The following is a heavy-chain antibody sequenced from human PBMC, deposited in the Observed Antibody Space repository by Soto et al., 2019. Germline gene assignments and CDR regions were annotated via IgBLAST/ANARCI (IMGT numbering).Heavy chain of an antibody. CDR2: IWYDGSNK. CDR1: GFTFSNHG. D-gene: IGHD1-26*01. Sequence: PGGFLRVSCAASGFTFSNHGMHWIRQAPGKGLEWVAVIWYDGSNKYYADSVKGRFTISRDNSKNTLYLQMNSLRAEDTAVYYCARGGRQPPIHSLDVWAKGTTVTVSS. V-gene: IGHV3-33*08. J-gene: IGHJ6*03. CDR3: ARGGRQPPIHSLDV.